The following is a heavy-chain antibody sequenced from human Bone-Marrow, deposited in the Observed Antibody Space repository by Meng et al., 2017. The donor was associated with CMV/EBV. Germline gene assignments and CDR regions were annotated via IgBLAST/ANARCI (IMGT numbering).Heavy chain of an antibody. CDR2: MNPNSGNT. CDR1: EYTFIDHH. Sequence: ASVKVSCKASEYTFIDHHMHWVRQAPGQGLEWMGWMNPNSGNTGYAQEFQGRVTITRNTSISTAYMELSSLRSEDTAVYYCARGGHSKVYYYGMYVRGQGTTVTVSS. J-gene: IGHJ6*02. D-gene: IGHD4-11*01. V-gene: IGHV1-8*03. CDR3: ARGGHSKVYYYGMYV.